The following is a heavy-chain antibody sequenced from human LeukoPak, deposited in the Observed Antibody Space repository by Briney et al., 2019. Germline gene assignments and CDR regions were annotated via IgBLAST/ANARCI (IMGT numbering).Heavy chain of an antibody. Sequence: PGGSLRLSCAASGFTFGDHYMDWVRQAPGKGLDWVGRSGDKANIYTTQYAASVKGRFTISRDDSKNSLYLQLNSLKTEDTAVYYCARVSPRYNFDYWGQGTLVTVSS. J-gene: IGHJ4*02. CDR1: GFTFGDHY. V-gene: IGHV3-72*01. CDR2: SGDKANIYTT. CDR3: ARVSPRYNFDY. D-gene: IGHD1-1*01.